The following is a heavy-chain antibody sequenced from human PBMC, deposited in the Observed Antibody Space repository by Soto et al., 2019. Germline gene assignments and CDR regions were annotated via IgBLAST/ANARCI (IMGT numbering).Heavy chain of an antibody. Sequence: GGSLRLSCAASGFTFSSYAMSWVRQAPGKGLEWVSAISGSGGSTYYADSVKGRFTISRDNSKNTLYLQMNSLRAEDTAVYYCANAIAVAGTTSYYYGMDVWGQGTTVT. CDR3: ANAIAVAGTTSYYYGMDV. CDR1: GFTFSSYA. J-gene: IGHJ6*02. CDR2: ISGSGGST. D-gene: IGHD6-19*01. V-gene: IGHV3-23*01.